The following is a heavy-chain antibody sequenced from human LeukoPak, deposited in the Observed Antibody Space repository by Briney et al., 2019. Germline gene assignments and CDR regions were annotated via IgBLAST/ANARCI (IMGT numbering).Heavy chain of an antibody. J-gene: IGHJ4*02. CDR2: ISPGDSDT. V-gene: IGHV5-51*01. Sequence: GESLKISCQGSGYTFTAYWIAWVRQMPGKDLEWMGIISPGDSDTRYSPSFQGQVTISADKSISTAYLQWSSLQASDTAIYYCARPSSSSGWTFDYWGQGTLVTVSS. CDR1: GYTFTAYW. D-gene: IGHD6-19*01. CDR3: ARPSSSSGWTFDY.